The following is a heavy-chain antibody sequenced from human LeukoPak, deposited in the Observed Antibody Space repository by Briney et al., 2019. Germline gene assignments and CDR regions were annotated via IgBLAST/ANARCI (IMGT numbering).Heavy chain of an antibody. V-gene: IGHV6-1*01. D-gene: IGHD6-13*01. CDR2: TYYRSKWYN. CDR1: GDSVSSNRAA. J-gene: IGHJ4*02. Sequence: SQTLSLTCAISGDSVSSNRAAWNWIRQSPSRGLEWLGRTYYRSKWYNDYAVSVKSRITTNPDTSKNQFSLQPNSVTPEDTAVYYCARGKAAYSSSWYHFDYWGQGTLVTVSS. CDR3: ARGKAAYSSSWYHFDY.